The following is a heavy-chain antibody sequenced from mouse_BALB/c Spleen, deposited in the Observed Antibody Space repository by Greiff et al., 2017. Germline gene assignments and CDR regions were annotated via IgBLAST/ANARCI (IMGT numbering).Heavy chain of an antibody. J-gene: IGHJ1*01. D-gene: IGHD1-1*01. V-gene: IGHV1-18*01. CDR1: GYTFTDYN. Sequence: VQLQQSGPELVKPGASVKIPCKASGYTFTDYNMDWVKQSHGKSLEWIGDINPNNGGTIYNQKFKGKATLTVDKSSSTAYMELRSLTSEDTAVYYCARTPVYYGSSYWYFDVWGAGTTVTVSS. CDR3: ARTPVYYGSSYWYFDV. CDR2: INPNNGGT.